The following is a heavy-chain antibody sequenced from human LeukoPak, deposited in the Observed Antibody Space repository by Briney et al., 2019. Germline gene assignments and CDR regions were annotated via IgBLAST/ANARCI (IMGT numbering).Heavy chain of an antibody. CDR3: ARALSDYYLRVFGY. V-gene: IGHV4-59*01. D-gene: IGHD3-22*01. CDR2: IYYDGST. Sequence: KTSETLSLTCTVSGGSITNYYWSWIRQPPGKGLEWIGYIYYDGSTQYNPSVKSRATIAIDTSKSQFSLKLRSVTAADTAVYYCARALSDYYLRVFGYWGQGTLLTVSS. CDR1: GGSITNYY. J-gene: IGHJ4*02.